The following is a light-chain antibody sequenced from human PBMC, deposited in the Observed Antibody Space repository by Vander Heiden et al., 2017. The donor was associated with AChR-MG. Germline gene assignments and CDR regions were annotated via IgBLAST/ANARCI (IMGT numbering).Light chain of an antibody. V-gene: IGKV3-15*01. CDR3: QQYNRWPLT. J-gene: IGKJ4*01. Sequence: EKLMTKSPVTLSVSPGETATLSCRASESVTSDLAWYQQKRGQAPRLLIYGASRRATGIPPRFSGSGSETEFTLTISSVQSEDFAVYHCQQYNRWPLTFGGGTKVDIK. CDR1: ESVTSD. CDR2: GAS.